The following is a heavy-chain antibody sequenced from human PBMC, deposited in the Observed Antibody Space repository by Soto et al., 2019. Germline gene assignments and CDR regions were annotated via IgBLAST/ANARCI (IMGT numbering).Heavy chain of an antibody. CDR3: ARHLGGNHYYYGMDV. J-gene: IGHJ6*02. V-gene: IGHV1-18*03. Sequence: ASVKVSCKASGYTFTSYGISWVRQAPGQGLEWMGWINVYNGNTNYAQKFQGRVTMTTDTSTSTAYMELRSLRSDDMAVYYCARHLGGNHYYYGMDVWGQGTTVTVSS. CDR1: GYTFTSYG. CDR2: INVYNGNT. D-gene: IGHD3-16*01.